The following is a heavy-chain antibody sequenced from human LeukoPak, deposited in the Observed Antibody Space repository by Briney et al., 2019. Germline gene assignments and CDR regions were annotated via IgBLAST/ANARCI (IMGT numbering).Heavy chain of an antibody. CDR3: AKSYADYYYGMDV. D-gene: IGHD3-10*01. V-gene: IGHV3-21*01. Sequence: GGSLRLSCAASGFTFSSYSMNWVRQAPGKGLEWVSSISSSSSYIYYADSVKGRFTISRDNAKNSLYLQMNSLRAEDTAVYYCAKSYADYYYGMDVWGQGTTVTVSS. CDR2: ISSSSSYI. J-gene: IGHJ6*02. CDR1: GFTFSSYS.